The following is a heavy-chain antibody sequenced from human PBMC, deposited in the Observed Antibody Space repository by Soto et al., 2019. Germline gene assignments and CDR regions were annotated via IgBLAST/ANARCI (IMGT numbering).Heavy chain of an antibody. D-gene: IGHD3-22*01. J-gene: IGHJ4*02. CDR1: GGSISSSSYY. CDR2: IYYSGST. CDR3: ARGDYDYYDSSFPY. V-gene: IGHV4-39*01. Sequence: PSEALSVTCTVSGGSISSSSYYWGWIRQPPGKGLEWIGSIYYSGSTYYNPSLKSRVTISVDTSKNQFSLKLSSVTAADTAVYYCARGDYDYYDSSFPYWGQGTLVT.